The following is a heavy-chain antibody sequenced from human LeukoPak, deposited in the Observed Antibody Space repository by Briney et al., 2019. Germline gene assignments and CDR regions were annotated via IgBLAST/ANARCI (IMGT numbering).Heavy chain of an antibody. V-gene: IGHV3-66*01. CDR2: FCSDGRT. CDR3: ARGEPFDP. D-gene: IGHD1-14*01. CDR1: GFTVGSNY. J-gene: IGHJ5*02. Sequence: GGSLRLSCAASGFTVGSNYMSWVRQAPGKGLEWVSVFCSDGRTYYADSVKGRFTISRDNSENRLFLQMNSLRDDDTAVYYCARGEPFDPWGQGTLVTVSS.